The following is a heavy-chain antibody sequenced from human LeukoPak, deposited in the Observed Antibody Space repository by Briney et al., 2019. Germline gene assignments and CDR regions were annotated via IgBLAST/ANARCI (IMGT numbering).Heavy chain of an antibody. CDR2: ISSSSSYI. Sequence: GGSLRLSCAASGFTFSSYSMNWVRQAPGKGLEWVSSISSSSSYIYYADSVKGRFTISRDNAKNSLYLQMNSLRAEDTAVYYCAIWDYDFWSGYSSYHYGMDVWGQGTTVTVSS. CDR3: AIWDYDFWSGYSSYHYGMDV. CDR1: GFTFSSYS. V-gene: IGHV3-21*01. D-gene: IGHD3-3*01. J-gene: IGHJ6*02.